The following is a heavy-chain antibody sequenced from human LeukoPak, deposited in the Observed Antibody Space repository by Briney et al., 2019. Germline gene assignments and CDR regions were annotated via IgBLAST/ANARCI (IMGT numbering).Heavy chain of an antibody. CDR3: AKKLGFIPQFDY. J-gene: IGHJ4*02. CDR1: GFTFSTEA. V-gene: IGHV3-23*01. CDR2: ISDSSRTT. D-gene: IGHD6-13*01. Sequence: GGSLRLSCEVSGFTFSTEAITWVRQAPGKGLEWVSSISDSSRTTYYADSVQGRFTISRDNSRNTVYLQMNSLRVEDTAFYYCAKKLGFIPQFDYWSQGTLVAVSS.